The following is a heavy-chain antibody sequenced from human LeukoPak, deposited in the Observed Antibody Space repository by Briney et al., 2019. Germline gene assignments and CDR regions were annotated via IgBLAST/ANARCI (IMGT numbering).Heavy chain of an antibody. V-gene: IGHV3-21*01. J-gene: IGHJ5*02. CDR3: ARDFKLRFLDWFDP. D-gene: IGHD3-3*01. CDR1: GFTVSSNY. CDR2: ISSSSSYI. Sequence: GGSLRLSCAASGFTVSSNYMNWVRQAPGKGLEWVSSISSSSSYIYYADSVKGRFTISRDNAKNSLYLQMKSLRAEDTAVYYCARDFKLRFLDWFDPWGQGTLVTVSS.